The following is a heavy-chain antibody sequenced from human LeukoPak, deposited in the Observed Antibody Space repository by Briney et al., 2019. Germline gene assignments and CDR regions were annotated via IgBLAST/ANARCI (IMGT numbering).Heavy chain of an antibody. CDR1: GFTFSSYA. D-gene: IGHD3-22*01. CDR2: ISYDGSNK. CDR3: AREGVIAPFDAFDI. Sequence: GGSLRLSCAASGFTFSSYAMHWVRQAPGKGLEWVAVISYDGSNKYYADSVKGRFTISRDNSKNTLYLQMNSLRAEDTAVYYCAREGVIAPFDAFDIRGQGTMVTVSS. J-gene: IGHJ3*02. V-gene: IGHV3-30-3*01.